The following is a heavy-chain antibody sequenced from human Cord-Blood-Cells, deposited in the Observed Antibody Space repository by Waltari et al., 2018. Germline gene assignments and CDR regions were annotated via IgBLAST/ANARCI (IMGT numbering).Heavy chain of an antibody. CDR3: ARERSSGSYYFDY. CDR1: GGSISSHY. D-gene: IGHD1-26*01. Sequence: QVQLQESGPGLVKPSETLSLTCTVSGGSISSHYWSWIRQPPGKGLEWIGYIYYSGSTNYNPSLKSRVTISVDTSKNQFSLKLSSVNAADTAVYYCARERSSGSYYFDYWGQGTLVTVSS. CDR2: IYYSGST. J-gene: IGHJ4*02. V-gene: IGHV4-59*11.